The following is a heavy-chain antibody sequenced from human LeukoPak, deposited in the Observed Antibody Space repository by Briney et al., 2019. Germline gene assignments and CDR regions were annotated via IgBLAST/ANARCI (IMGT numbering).Heavy chain of an antibody. CDR2: MNPNSGNT. D-gene: IGHD3-3*01. CDR3: ARSFWSAGVYYMDV. CDR1: GYTFTSYD. V-gene: IGHV1-8*03. Sequence: GASVKVSCKASGYTFTSYDINWVRQATGQGLEWMGWMNPNSGNTGYAQKFQGRVTITRNTSISTAYMELSSLRSEDTAVCYCARSFWSAGVYYMDVWGKGTTVTVSS. J-gene: IGHJ6*03.